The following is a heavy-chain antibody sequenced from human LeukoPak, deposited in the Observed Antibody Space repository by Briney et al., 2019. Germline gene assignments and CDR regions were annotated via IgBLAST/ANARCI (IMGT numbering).Heavy chain of an antibody. J-gene: IGHJ3*02. Sequence: PGRSLRLSCAASGFTFSSYGMHWVRQAPGKGLEWVAVISYDGSNKYYADSVKGRFTISRDNSKNTLYLQMNSLRAEDTAVYYCAKGDRDGYPEDAFDIWGQGTMVTVSS. V-gene: IGHV3-30*18. CDR2: ISYDGSNK. D-gene: IGHD5-24*01. CDR3: AKGDRDGYPEDAFDI. CDR1: GFTFSSYG.